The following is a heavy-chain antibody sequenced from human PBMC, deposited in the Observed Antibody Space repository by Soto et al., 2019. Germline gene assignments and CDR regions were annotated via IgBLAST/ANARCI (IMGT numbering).Heavy chain of an antibody. Sequence: QITLKESGPTLVKPTQTLTLTCTFSGFSLTADGVGVGWVRQPPGKALEWLALIYWDDDTRYSPTLKSRLSISKAISKSQVVLTLTDMDPLDAATYFCVHHTPGGSFDVGGQGSRVTVSS. J-gene: IGHJ3*01. D-gene: IGHD2-2*01. CDR3: VHHTPGGSFDV. CDR2: IYWDDDT. V-gene: IGHV2-5*02. CDR1: GFSLTADGVG.